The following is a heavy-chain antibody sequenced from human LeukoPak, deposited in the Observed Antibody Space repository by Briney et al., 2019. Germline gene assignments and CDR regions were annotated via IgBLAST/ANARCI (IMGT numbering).Heavy chain of an antibody. CDR2: INHSGST. V-gene: IGHV4-34*01. D-gene: IGHD5-12*01. CDR1: GGSFSGYY. Sequence: SETLPLTCAVYGGSFSGYYWSWIRQPPGKGLEWIGGINHSGSTNYNPSLKSRVTISIDTSKNHFSLKLSSVTAADTALFYCARGMSAYSGFGPFDYFDYWGQGTLVTVSS. J-gene: IGHJ4*02. CDR3: ARGMSAYSGFGPFDYFDY.